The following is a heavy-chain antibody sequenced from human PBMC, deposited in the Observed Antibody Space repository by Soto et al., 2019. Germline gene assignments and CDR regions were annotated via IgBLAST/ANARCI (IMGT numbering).Heavy chain of an antibody. Sequence: EVQLVESGGGLVKPGGSLRLSCAASGFTFSNAWMSWVRQAPGKGLEWVGRIKSKTDGGTTDYAAPVKGRFTISRDDSKNTLYLQMNSLKTEDTAVYYCSTDLTGYSSSWFANTKDSYYYYMDVWGKGTTDTVSS. CDR3: STDLTGYSSSWFANTKDSYYYYMDV. V-gene: IGHV3-15*01. J-gene: IGHJ6*03. CDR1: GFTFSNAW. CDR2: IKSKTDGGTT. D-gene: IGHD6-13*01.